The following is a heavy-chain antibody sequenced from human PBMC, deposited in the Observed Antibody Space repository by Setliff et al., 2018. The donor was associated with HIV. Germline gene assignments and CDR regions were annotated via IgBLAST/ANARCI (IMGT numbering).Heavy chain of an antibody. J-gene: IGHJ5*02. CDR2: IYTSGST. Sequence: SETLSLTCTVSGGSISSGSYYWSWIRQPAGKGLEWIGHIYTSGSTNYNPSLKSRVTISVDTSKNQFSLKLSSVTAADTAVYDCARGPGWPNWFDPWGQGTLVTVSS. V-gene: IGHV4-61*09. D-gene: IGHD6-19*01. CDR1: GGSISSGSYY. CDR3: ARGPGWPNWFDP.